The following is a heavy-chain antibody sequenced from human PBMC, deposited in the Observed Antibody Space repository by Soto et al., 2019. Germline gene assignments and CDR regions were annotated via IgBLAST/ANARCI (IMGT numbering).Heavy chain of an antibody. V-gene: IGHV2-5*02. CDR1: GFSLSTSGVG. D-gene: IGHD4-17*01. CDR2: IYWDDDK. CDR3: AHRPPYGDYRLNWFDP. J-gene: IGHJ5*02. Sequence: SGPTLVNPTQTLTLTCTFSGFSLSTSGVGVGWIRQPPGKALEWLALIYWDDDKRYSPSLKSRLTITKDTSKNQVVLTMTNMDPVDTATYYCAHRPPYGDYRLNWFDPWGQGTLVTVSS.